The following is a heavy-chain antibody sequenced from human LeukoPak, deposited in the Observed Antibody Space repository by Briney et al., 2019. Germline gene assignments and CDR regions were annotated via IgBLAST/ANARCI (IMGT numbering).Heavy chain of an antibody. J-gene: IGHJ6*03. CDR3: ARCINYYYYMDV. CDR2: ISYDGSNK. CDR1: GFTFSSYG. D-gene: IGHD3-10*01. V-gene: IGHV3-30*03. Sequence: PGGSLRLSCAASGFTFSSYGMHWVRQAPGKGLEWVAVISYDGSNKYYADSVKGRFTISRDNSKNTLYLQMNSLRAEDTAVYYCARCINYYYYMDVWGKGTTVTISS.